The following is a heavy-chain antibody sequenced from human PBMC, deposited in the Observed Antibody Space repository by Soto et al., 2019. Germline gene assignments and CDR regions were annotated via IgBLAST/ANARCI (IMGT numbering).Heavy chain of an antibody. CDR2: IHFSGNS. J-gene: IGHJ4*02. Sequence: PSETLSLTCSVSGGSISSNIYHWTWIRQSPGKGLEWIASIHFSGNSFYNPSLKSRVTISVDTSKSQFSLRLNSVTAAATAVYYWGRPPNSWAQETLVTVS. CDR3: GRPPNS. V-gene: IGHV4-39*01. CDR1: GGSISSNIYH.